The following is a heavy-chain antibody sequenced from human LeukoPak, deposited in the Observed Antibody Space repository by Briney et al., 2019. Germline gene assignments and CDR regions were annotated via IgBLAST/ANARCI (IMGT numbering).Heavy chain of an antibody. D-gene: IGHD3-22*01. J-gene: IGHJ4*02. CDR2: ISGSGGST. CDR3: AKAVYDTHLFDY. V-gene: IGHV3-23*01. Sequence: GGSLRLSCAASGFTFRSYAMSWVRQAPGKGLEWVSAISGSGGSTYYADSVKGRFTISRDNSKNTLYLQMNSLRAEDTAVYYCAKAVYDTHLFDYCGQGTLVTVSS. CDR1: GFTFRSYA.